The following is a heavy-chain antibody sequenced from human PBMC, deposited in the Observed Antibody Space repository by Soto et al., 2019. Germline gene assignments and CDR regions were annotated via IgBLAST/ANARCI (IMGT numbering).Heavy chain of an antibody. D-gene: IGHD4-17*01. CDR1: GGTFTTYP. V-gene: IGHV1-69*01. Sequence: QVQLVQSGAEVKKPGSSVKVSCKASGGTFTTYPINWLRQAPGQGLAWMGVIIPMFGTTNYAQKFQGRVTITADESTRPAYLELSRLRSEDTAMYYCARQVTDADYQYWGQGTLVSVSS. CDR2: IIPMFGTT. CDR3: ARQVTDADYQY. J-gene: IGHJ4*02.